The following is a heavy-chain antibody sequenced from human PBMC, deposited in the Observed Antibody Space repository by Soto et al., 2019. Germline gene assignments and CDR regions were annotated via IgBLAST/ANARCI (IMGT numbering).Heavy chain of an antibody. J-gene: IGHJ6*03. CDR3: ARQRNYDFWSGYYTHYYYYMDV. CDR1: GGSISSYY. CDR2: IYYSGST. D-gene: IGHD3-3*01. Sequence: SETLSLTCTVSGGSISSYYWSWIRQPPGKGLEWIGYIYYSGSTNYNPSLKSRVTISVDTSKNQFSLKLSSVIAADTAVYYCARQRNYDFWSGYYTHYYYYMDVWGKGTTVTVSS. V-gene: IGHV4-59*08.